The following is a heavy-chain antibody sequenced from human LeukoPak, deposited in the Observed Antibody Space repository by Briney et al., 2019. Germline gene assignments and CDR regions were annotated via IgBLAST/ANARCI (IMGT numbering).Heavy chain of an antibody. Sequence: PGGSLRLSCAASGFTFSDYYMSWIGQAPGKGLEWVSYISGSSTHTNYADSVKGRFTISRDNAKKSLYLQMNSLRAEDTAVYYCATPGLLGYCSSAICAPPGYWGQGTLVTVSS. J-gene: IGHJ4*02. CDR3: ATPGLLGYCSSAICAPPGY. CDR2: ISGSSTHT. D-gene: IGHD2-2*01. CDR1: GFTFSDYY. V-gene: IGHV3-11*03.